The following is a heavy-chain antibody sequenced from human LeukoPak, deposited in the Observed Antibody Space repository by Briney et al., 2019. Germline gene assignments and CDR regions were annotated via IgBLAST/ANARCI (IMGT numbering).Heavy chain of an antibody. D-gene: IGHD3-10*02. CDR3: AELGITMIGGV. CDR2: IISSGSTI. CDR1: VFTFSSYE. V-gene: IGHV3-48*03. J-gene: IGHJ6*04. Sequence: GVPLRLPCAASVFTFSSYEINCVRDSPGKGLEGVSYIISSGSTIYYADSVKGRFTISRDNAKNSLYLQMNSLRAEDTAVYYCAELGITMIGGVWGKGTTVTISS.